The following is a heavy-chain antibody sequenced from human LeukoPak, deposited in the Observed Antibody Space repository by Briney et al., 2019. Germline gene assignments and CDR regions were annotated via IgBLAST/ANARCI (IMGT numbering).Heavy chain of an antibody. CDR1: GGSISSSSYY. CDR2: IYYSGST. J-gene: IGHJ4*02. Sequence: SGTLSLTCTVSGGSISSSSYYWGWIRQPPGKGLEWIGSIYYSGSTYYSPSLKSRLTISVDTSKNQFSLKLSSVTAADTAVYYCARLGYCSSTSCYNFDYWGQGTLVTVSS. D-gene: IGHD2-2*01. CDR3: ARLGYCSSTSCYNFDY. V-gene: IGHV4-39*01.